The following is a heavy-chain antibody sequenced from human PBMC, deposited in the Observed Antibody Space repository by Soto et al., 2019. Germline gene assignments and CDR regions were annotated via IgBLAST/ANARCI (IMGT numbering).Heavy chain of an antibody. V-gene: IGHV4-30-2*01. D-gene: IGHD1-26*01. CDR1: GGSISGGGYS. J-gene: IGHJ4*02. CDR3: AAGGGLPRYY. Sequence: QLQLQESGSGLVKPSQPLSLTCAVSGGSISGGGYSWSWIRQPPGKGLEWIGYIYHSGSTYYNPSLKSRVTISVDRPKKQFSLKLGSVTAADTAVYYCAAGGGLPRYYWGQGTLVTVSS. CDR2: IYHSGST.